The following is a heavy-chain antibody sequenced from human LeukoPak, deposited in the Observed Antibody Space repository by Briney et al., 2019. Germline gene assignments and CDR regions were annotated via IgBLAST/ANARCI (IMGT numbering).Heavy chain of an antibody. D-gene: IGHD3-10*01. CDR1: GYTFTSYA. J-gene: IGHJ4*02. CDR3: ARDGSVESGHYYFDF. V-gene: IGHV1-2*02. CDR2: IAPRSGAT. Sequence: ASVKVSCKASGYTFTSYAMNWVRQAPGQGLEWVGWIAPRSGATTYAQKFQDRVTMTRDTSIRTAYLELASLRSDDTAMYYCARDGSVESGHYYFDFWGQGTLVTVSS.